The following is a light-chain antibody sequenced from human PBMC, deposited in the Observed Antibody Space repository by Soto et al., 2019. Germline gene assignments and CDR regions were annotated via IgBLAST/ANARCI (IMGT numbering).Light chain of an antibody. CDR2: EVN. Sequence: QSALTQPASVSGSPGQSITISCTGTSSDVGSYNLVSWYQQHPGKAPKLMIYEVNKRPSGVSNRFSGSKSANTASLTISGLQTEDEADYYCCSYAGTSTFVFGTGTKLTVL. CDR3: CSYAGTSTFV. V-gene: IGLV2-23*02. CDR1: SSDVGSYNL. J-gene: IGLJ1*01.